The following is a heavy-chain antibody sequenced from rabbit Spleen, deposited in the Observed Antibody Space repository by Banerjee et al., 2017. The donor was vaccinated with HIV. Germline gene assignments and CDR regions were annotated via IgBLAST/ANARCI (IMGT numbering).Heavy chain of an antibody. D-gene: IGHD4-2*01. CDR3: ARDNVGNRFMRLDL. CDR1: GFSFSSSDY. Sequence: QEQVLESGGGLVKPEGSLKLSCTASGFSFSSSDYMCWVRQAPGKGLEWIACIAGSSSGFTYSATWAKGRFTCSKTSSTTVTLQMTRLTVADTATYFCARDNVGNRFMRLDLWGPGTLVTVS. J-gene: IGHJ3*01. V-gene: IGHV1S45*01. CDR2: IAGSSSGFT.